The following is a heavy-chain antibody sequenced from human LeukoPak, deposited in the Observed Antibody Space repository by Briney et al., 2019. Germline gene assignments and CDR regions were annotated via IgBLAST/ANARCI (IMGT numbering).Heavy chain of an antibody. CDR2: ISGSGGAT. Sequence: GGSLRLSCLVSGFGFSDYAMSWVRQAPGKGLEWVTGISGSGGATNYADSVKGRFTISRDNPKNTLYLQMNSLRVEDTAVYFCAKRGVVIRVILVGFHKEAYYFDSWGQGALVTVSS. CDR3: AKRGVVIRVILVGFHKEAYYFDS. CDR1: GFGFSDYA. V-gene: IGHV3-23*01. D-gene: IGHD3-22*01. J-gene: IGHJ4*02.